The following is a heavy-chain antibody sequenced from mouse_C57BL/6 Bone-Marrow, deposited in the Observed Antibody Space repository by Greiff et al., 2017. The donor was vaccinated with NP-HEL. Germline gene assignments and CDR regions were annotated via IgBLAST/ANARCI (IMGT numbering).Heavy chain of an antibody. D-gene: IGHD2-5*01. CDR2: SRNKANDYTT. CDR3: ARDAWSNRWYFDV. Sequence: EVKLMESGGGLVQSGRSLRLSCATSGFTFSDFYMEWVRQAPGKGLEWIAASRNKANDYTTEYSASVKGRFIVSRDTSQSILYLQMNALRAEDTAIYYCARDAWSNRWYFDVWGTGTTVTVSS. V-gene: IGHV7-1*01. J-gene: IGHJ1*03. CDR1: GFTFSDFY.